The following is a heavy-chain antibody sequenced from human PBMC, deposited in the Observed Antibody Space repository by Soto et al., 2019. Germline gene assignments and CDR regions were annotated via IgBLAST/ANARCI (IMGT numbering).Heavy chain of an antibody. D-gene: IGHD6-19*01. J-gene: IGHJ4*02. Sequence: EVQLLESGGGLVQPGGSLRLSCAASGFTFSSYAMSWVHQAPGKGLEWVSAISGSGGSTYYADSVKGRFTISRDNSKNTLYLQMNSLRAEDTAVYYCAKDFVPAVAHGTFDYWGQGTLVTVSS. V-gene: IGHV3-23*01. CDR1: GFTFSSYA. CDR2: ISGSGGST. CDR3: AKDFVPAVAHGTFDY.